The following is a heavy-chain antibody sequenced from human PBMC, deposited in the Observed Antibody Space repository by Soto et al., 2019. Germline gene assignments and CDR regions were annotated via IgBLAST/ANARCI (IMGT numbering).Heavy chain of an antibody. J-gene: IGHJ4*02. D-gene: IGHD6-6*01. V-gene: IGHV4-39*01. CDR1: GGSISSSPFY. CDR3: VRQAYGSSSNFDY. Sequence: SETLSLTCSVSGGSISSSPFYWGWIRQPPGEGLEWIGSIHYSGSTYYNPSLKSRVTISLDTSRNQFSLNLPSVTAADTAVYYCVRQAYGSSSNFDYWGQGTLVTVSS. CDR2: IHYSGST.